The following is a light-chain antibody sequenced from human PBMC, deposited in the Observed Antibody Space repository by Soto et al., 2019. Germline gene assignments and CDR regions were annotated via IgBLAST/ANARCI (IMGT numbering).Light chain of an antibody. CDR2: SAS. Sequence: DIQMTQSPSTLSASVGDRVIITCRDSQSVSGWLAWYRQKPGKAPELLIYSASTLETGVPSRFSGSGSGTDFTLTVSSLQREDFATYYCQHYERYPLTFGGGTKVEIK. CDR1: QSVSGW. V-gene: IGKV1-5*03. CDR3: QHYERYPLT. J-gene: IGKJ4*01.